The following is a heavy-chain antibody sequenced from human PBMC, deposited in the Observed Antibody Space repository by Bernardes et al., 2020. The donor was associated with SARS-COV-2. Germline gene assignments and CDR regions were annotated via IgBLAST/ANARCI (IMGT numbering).Heavy chain of an antibody. J-gene: IGHJ6*02. CDR2: IYYSGGT. V-gene: IGHV4-59*01. D-gene: IGHD4-17*01. CDR1: GFSISSYY. CDR3: ARGNTVTTSYYYYYYGMDV. Sequence: SGPLYLTCTASGFSISSYYLSWIRKPPGKGLEWIGYIYYSGGTNYNPSLKSRVTISVDTSKNQLSLKLSSVTAADTAVYYCARGNTVTTSYYYYYYGMDVWGQGTTVTVSS.